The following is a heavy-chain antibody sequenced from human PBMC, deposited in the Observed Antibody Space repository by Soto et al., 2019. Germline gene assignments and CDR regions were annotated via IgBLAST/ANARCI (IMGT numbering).Heavy chain of an antibody. CDR1: GDSVSSYSST. CDR3: VRLIGSSWLDS. Sequence: QVPLQQSGPGLVKPSQTLSLTCAISGDSVSSYSSTWNWIRQSPSRGLAWLGRTYYRSKWYYDYAVSVKSRLTITSDTSNNQLSLHLTSVTPDDTAVYYCVRLIGSSWLDSWGQGTLVTVSS. J-gene: IGHJ5*01. V-gene: IGHV6-1*01. D-gene: IGHD6-13*01. CDR2: TYYRSKWYY.